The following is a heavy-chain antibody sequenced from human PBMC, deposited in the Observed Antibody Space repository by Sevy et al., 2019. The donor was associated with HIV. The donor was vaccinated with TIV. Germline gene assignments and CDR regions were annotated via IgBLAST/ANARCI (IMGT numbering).Heavy chain of an antibody. CDR1: GFTFSSYW. J-gene: IGHJ4*02. CDR2: IKQDGSEK. CDR3: ARRFRVGGRYYFDY. V-gene: IGHV3-7*01. D-gene: IGHD2-15*01. Sequence: GGSLRLSCAASGFTFSSYWMSWVRQAPGKGLEWVANIKQDGSEKYYVDSVKGRFTISRDNAKNSLYLQMNSLRAEDTAVYYCARRFRVGGRYYFDYWGQGTLVTVSS.